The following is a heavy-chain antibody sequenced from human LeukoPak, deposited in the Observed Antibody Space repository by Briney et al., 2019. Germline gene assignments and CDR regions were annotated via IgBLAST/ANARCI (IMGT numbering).Heavy chain of an antibody. D-gene: IGHD1-26*01. CDR1: GGSFSGYY. Sequence: SETLSLTCAVYGGSFSGYYWSWIRQPPGNGLEWTGEINHSGSTNYNPSLKSRVTMSVDTSKNQFSLKLSSVTAADTAVYYCARDAVGATSGRAFDIWGQGTMVTVSS. CDR2: INHSGST. CDR3: ARDAVGATSGRAFDI. J-gene: IGHJ3*02. V-gene: IGHV4-34*01.